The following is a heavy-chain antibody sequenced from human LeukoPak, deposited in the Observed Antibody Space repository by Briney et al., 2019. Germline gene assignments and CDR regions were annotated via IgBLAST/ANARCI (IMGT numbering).Heavy chain of an antibody. V-gene: IGHV1-69*02. J-gene: IGHJ4*02. Sequence: SVKVSCXASGGTFSSYTISWVRQARGQGLEWMGRIIPILGIANYAQKFQGRVTITADKSTSTAYMELSSLRSEDTAVYYCASQYSSSSRVYFDYWGQGTLVTVSS. CDR3: ASQYSSSSRVYFDY. D-gene: IGHD6-6*01. CDR1: GGTFSSYT. CDR2: IIPILGIA.